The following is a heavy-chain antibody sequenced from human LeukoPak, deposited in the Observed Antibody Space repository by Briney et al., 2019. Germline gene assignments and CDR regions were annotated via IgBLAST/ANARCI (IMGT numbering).Heavy chain of an antibody. J-gene: IGHJ6*02. CDR2: IYHSGRT. D-gene: IGHD6-19*01. V-gene: IGHV4-30-2*01. CDR1: GASISSGGYS. CDR3: ARGKGIAVAGGLWATLGGMDV. Sequence: PSETLSLTCAVSGASISSGGYSWTWIRQPPGKGLEWIGYIYHSGRTYYNPSLKSRVTISVDRSKSQFSLKLSSVTAADTAVYYCARGKGIAVAGGLWATLGGMDVWGQGTTVTVSS.